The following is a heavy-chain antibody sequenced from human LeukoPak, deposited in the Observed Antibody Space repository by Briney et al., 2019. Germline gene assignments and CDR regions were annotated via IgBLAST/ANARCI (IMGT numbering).Heavy chain of an antibody. CDR3: AKAQLPSPYYYDSSGRGEFDY. Sequence: GGSLRLSCAASGFTFSSYAMSWVRQAPGKGLEWVSAISGSGGSTYYADSVKGRFTISRDNSKNTLYLQVNSLRAEDTAVYYCAKAQLPSPYYYDSSGRGEFDYWGQGTLVTVSS. CDR1: GFTFSSYA. CDR2: ISGSGGST. V-gene: IGHV3-23*01. J-gene: IGHJ4*02. D-gene: IGHD3-22*01.